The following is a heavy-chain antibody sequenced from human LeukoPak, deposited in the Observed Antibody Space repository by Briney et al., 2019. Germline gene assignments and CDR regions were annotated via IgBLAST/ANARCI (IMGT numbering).Heavy chain of an antibody. CDR2: VNPNSGNT. CDR3: ARGLDYYDFWSGYYTGDY. Sequence: ASVKVSCKASGYTFTSYDINWVRQATGQGLEWMGWVNPNSGNTGYAQKFQGRVTMTRNTSISTAYMELSSLRSEDTAVCYCARGLDYYDFWSGYYTGDYWGQGTLVTVSS. D-gene: IGHD3-3*01. V-gene: IGHV1-8*01. CDR1: GYTFTSYD. J-gene: IGHJ4*02.